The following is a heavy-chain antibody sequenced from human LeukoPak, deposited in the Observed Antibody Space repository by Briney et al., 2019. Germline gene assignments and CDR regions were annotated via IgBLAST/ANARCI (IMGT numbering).Heavy chain of an antibody. D-gene: IGHD2-2*02. CDR1: GLSLTHDG. V-gene: IGHV1-18*01. J-gene: IGHJ3*02. CDR2: ISFYNGDT. Sequence: ASVKVSCKASGLSLTHDGISWVRQAPGQGLVWMGWISFYNGDTLYAQNFQGRLTVTTDTSTSTAYMELRSLRSDDTAVYYCARDYPDIVVVPAAIRGAFDIWGQGTMVTVSS. CDR3: ARDYPDIVVVPAAIRGAFDI.